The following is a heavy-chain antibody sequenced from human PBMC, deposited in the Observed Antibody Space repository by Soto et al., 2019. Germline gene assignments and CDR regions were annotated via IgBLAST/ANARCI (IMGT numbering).Heavy chain of an antibody. CDR3: ARTGGSMVRGVFDI. D-gene: IGHD3-10*01. CDR2: IYYSGST. CDR1: GASISSYY. J-gene: IGHJ3*02. V-gene: IGHV4-59*08. Sequence: QVQLQESGPGLVKPSETLSLTCTVSGASISSYYWTWLRQPPGKRLEWIGYIYYSGSTNSNPSLRSRGTISLDASKNHFSLRLSSVTAADTAVYYCARTGGSMVRGVFDIWGQGTMVTVSS.